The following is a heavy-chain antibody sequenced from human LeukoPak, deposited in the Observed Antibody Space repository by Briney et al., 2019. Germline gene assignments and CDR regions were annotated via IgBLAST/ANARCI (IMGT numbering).Heavy chain of an antibody. CDR2: ISSSGSTI. CDR1: GFTFSSYE. D-gene: IGHD6-13*01. CDR3: AGEMELVPGYYYGMDV. V-gene: IGHV3-48*03. Sequence: PGGSLRLSCAASGFTFSSYEMNWVRQAPGKGLEWVSYISSSGSTIYYADSVKGRFTISRDNAMNSLYLQMNSLRAEDTAVYYCAGEMELVPGYYYGMDVWGQGTTVTVSS. J-gene: IGHJ6*02.